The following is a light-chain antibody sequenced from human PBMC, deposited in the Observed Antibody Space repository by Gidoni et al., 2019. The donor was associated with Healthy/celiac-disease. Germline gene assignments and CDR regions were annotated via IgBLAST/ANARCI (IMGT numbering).Light chain of an antibody. V-gene: IGKV4-1*01. CDR1: QSVLYSSNNKNY. CDR2: WAS. J-gene: IGKJ2*01. Sequence: DIVMTQSPDSLAVSLGERATINCKSSQSVLYSSNNKNYLAWYQQKPGQPPKLLIYWASTRESGVPDRFRGRGSWTDFPLPLSILQAEDVAVYYFQQYYSTPYTFGQXTKLEIK. CDR3: QQYYSTPYT.